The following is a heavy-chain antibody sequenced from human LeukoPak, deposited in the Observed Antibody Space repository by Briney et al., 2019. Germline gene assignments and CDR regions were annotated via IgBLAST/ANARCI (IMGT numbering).Heavy chain of an antibody. CDR2: IKQDGSEK. CDR3: ARDSADFWSGYYYYYGMDV. V-gene: IGHV3-7*01. Sequence: GGSLRLSCAASGFTFSSYWMSWVRQAPGEGLGWVANIKQDGSEKYYVDSVKGRFTISRDNAKNSLYLQMNSLRAEDTAVYYCARDSADFWSGYYYYYGMDVWGQGTTVTVSS. D-gene: IGHD3-3*01. J-gene: IGHJ6*02. CDR1: GFTFSSYW.